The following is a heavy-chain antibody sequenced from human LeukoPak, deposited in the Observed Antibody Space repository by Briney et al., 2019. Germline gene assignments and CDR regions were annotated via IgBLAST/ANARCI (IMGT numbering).Heavy chain of an antibody. Sequence: GGSLRLSCAASGFTFSSYTMHWLRQAPGKGLEWVAVKSYDGVNTFYADSVKGRFTISRDHSQNTLYLQMNSLRTEDTAVYYCAREISTGWPDYWGQGTLVTVSS. CDR1: GFTFSSYT. CDR2: KSYDGVNT. J-gene: IGHJ4*02. V-gene: IGHV3-30-3*01. CDR3: AREISTGWPDY. D-gene: IGHD6-19*01.